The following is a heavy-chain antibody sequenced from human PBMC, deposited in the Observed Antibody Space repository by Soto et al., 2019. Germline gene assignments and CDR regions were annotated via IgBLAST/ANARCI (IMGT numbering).Heavy chain of an antibody. CDR1: GGSFSGYY. CDR3: ARGGTSYYYDSSGPTTN. Sequence: SETLSLTCAVYGGSFSGYYWSWIRQPPGKGLEWIGEINHSGSTNYNPSLKSRVTISVDTSKNQFSLKLSSVTAADTAVYYCARGGTSYYYDSSGPTTNWGQGTLVTVSS. V-gene: IGHV4-34*01. CDR2: INHSGST. J-gene: IGHJ4*02. D-gene: IGHD3-22*01.